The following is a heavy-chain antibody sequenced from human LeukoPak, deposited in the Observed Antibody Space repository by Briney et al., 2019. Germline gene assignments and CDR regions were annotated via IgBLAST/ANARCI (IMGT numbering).Heavy chain of an antibody. Sequence: GGSLRLSCAASGFTFSNYAMHWVRQAPGKGLEWVAVISYDGSNKYYADSVKGRFTISRDNFKNTLSLQMNGLRAEDTAVYYCARGGYSADDRIWPADYWGQGTLVTVSS. CDR3: ARGGYSADDRIWPADY. CDR1: GFTFSNYA. D-gene: IGHD5-12*01. CDR2: ISYDGSNK. J-gene: IGHJ4*02. V-gene: IGHV3-30-3*01.